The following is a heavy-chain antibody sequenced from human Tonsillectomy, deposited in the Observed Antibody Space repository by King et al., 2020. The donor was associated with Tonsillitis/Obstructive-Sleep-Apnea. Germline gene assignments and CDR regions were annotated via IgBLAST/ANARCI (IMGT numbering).Heavy chain of an antibody. D-gene: IGHD2-2*02. Sequence: VQLVESGAEVKKPGASVKVSCKASGYTFSSYGIIWVRQAPGQGLEWMGWISVYKDNTNYAQKFQGRVTMTTDTSTSTAYMELRSLRSDDTALYYCAMGPRYCISTSCYKDSCSSLAVWGTRTPVPVSS. V-gene: IGHV1-18*01. J-gene: IGHJ6*03. CDR1: GYTFSSYG. CDR3: AMGPRYCISTSCYKDSCSSLAV. CDR2: ISVYKDNT.